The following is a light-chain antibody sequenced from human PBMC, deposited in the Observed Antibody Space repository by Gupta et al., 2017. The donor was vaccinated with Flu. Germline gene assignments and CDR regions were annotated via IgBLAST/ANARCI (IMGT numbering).Light chain of an antibody. J-gene: IGLJ1*01. CDR1: SNDVGGYDR. CDR2: DVT. V-gene: IGLV2-11*01. CDR3: SSHAGRVTWV. Sequence: QSAPTQPRSVSGPPGQSVTISCTGTSNDVGGYDRVSWYKQRPGKAPKLILYDVTERPSGVPDRFSGSKSGNTASLTISGLQADDEADYYCSSHAGRVTWVFGTGTTVTVL.